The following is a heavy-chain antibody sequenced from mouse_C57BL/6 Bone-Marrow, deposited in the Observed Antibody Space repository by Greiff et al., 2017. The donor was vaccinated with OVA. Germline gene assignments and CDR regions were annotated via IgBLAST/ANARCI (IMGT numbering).Heavy chain of an antibody. Sequence: VASGGGLVKPGGSLKLSCAASGFTFSSYAMSWVRQTPEKRLEWVATISDGGSYTYYPDNVKGRFTISRDNAKNNLYLQMSHLKSEDTAMYYCARDLGYYGNCFDYWGQGTTLTVSS. V-gene: IGHV5-4*01. CDR1: GFTFSSYA. CDR3: ARDLGYYGNCFDY. J-gene: IGHJ2*01. CDR2: ISDGGSYT. D-gene: IGHD1-1*01.